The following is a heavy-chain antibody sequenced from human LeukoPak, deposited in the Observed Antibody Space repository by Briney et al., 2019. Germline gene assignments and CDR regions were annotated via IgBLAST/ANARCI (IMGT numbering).Heavy chain of an antibody. CDR3: TTGRVIVVVPAAIPDY. Sequence: GGSLRLSCAASGFTFSSAWMNWVRQAPGKGLEWVGRIKSKTDGGTTDYAAPVKGRFTISRDDSKNTLYLQMNSLKTEDTAVYYCTTGRVIVVVPAAIPDYWGQGTLVTVSS. CDR1: GFTFSSAW. J-gene: IGHJ4*02. V-gene: IGHV3-15*07. D-gene: IGHD2-2*01. CDR2: IKSKTDGGTT.